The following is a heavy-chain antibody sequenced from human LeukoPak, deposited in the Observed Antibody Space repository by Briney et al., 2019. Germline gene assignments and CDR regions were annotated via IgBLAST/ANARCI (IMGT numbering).Heavy chain of an antibody. CDR1: GFTFSSYA. V-gene: IGHV3-21*01. D-gene: IGHD2-15*01. Sequence: PGGSLRLSCTASGFTFSSYAMNWVRQAPGKGLEWVSGIGAGGTFTYYADSVKGRFTISRDNAKNSLHLQMNSLRDEDTAVYYCARSGQRRCSGGTCYPYYFDYWGQGTLVTVSS. CDR3: ARSGQRRCSGGTCYPYYFDY. CDR2: IGAGGTFT. J-gene: IGHJ4*02.